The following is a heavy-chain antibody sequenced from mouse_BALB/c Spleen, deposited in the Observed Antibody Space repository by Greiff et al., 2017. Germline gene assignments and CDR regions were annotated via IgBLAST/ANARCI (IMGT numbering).Heavy chain of an antibody. D-gene: IGHD2-14*01. J-gene: IGHJ2*01. CDR2: INPSNGRT. CDR1: GYTFTSYW. Sequence: QVQLQQPGAELVKPGASVKLSCKASGYTFTSYWMHWVKQRPGQGLEWIGEINPSNGRTNYNEKFKGKATLTSDKSSSTAYMELSSLTSEDSAVYYCARSRYRYDAYYFDYWGQGTTLTVSS. CDR3: ARSRYRYDAYYFDY. V-gene: IGHV1S81*02.